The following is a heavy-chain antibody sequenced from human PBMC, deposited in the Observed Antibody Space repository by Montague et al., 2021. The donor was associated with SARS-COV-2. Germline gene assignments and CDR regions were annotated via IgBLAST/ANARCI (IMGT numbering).Heavy chain of an antibody. V-gene: IGHV3-23*01. CDR2: IHGRGDGT. Sequence: SLRLSCAASGFTFSSHAMYWVRQTPGKGLEWVAEIHGRGDGTYYADSVKGRFTISRDNSKNTLSLQMNSLRVEDTAVYYCARDQNHGMDVWGQGTTVIVSS. D-gene: IGHD1-14*01. J-gene: IGHJ6*02. CDR3: ARDQNHGMDV. CDR1: GFTFSSHA.